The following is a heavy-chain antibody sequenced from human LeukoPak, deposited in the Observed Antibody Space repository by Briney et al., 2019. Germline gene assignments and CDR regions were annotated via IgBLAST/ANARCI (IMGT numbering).Heavy chain of an antibody. CDR3: AKDGNKIMIYCGGDCYSPYYFDY. Sequence: ASVKVSCKASGYTFTSYYMHWVRQAPGQGLEWMGVINPSGGSTSYAQKFQGRVTMTRDMSTSTVYMELSSLRSEDTAVYYCAKDGNKIMIYCGGDCYSPYYFDYWGQGTLVTVSS. D-gene: IGHD2-21*02. CDR2: INPSGGST. CDR1: GYTFTSYY. J-gene: IGHJ4*02. V-gene: IGHV1-46*01.